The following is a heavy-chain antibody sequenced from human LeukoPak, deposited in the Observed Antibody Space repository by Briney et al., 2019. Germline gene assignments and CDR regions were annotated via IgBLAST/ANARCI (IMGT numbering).Heavy chain of an antibody. D-gene: IGHD3-10*01. V-gene: IGHV1-18*01. J-gene: IGHJ4*02. Sequence: ASVTVSCTASGYTFTSYGISWVRQAPGQGLEWMGWISAYNGNTNYAQKLQGRVTMTTDTSTSTAYMELRSLRSDDTAVYYCARRFPFGVSDDYWGQGTLVTVSS. CDR1: GYTFTSYG. CDR3: ARRFPFGVSDDY. CDR2: ISAYNGNT.